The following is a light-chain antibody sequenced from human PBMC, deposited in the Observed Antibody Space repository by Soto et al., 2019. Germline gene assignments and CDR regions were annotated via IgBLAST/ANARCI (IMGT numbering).Light chain of an antibody. CDR3: QQLNSYPLT. J-gene: IGKJ4*01. CDR2: AAS. CDR1: QGISSY. Sequence: DIQLPQSPSFLSASVGDRVTITCRASQGISSYLAWYQQKPGKAPKLLIYAASTLQSGVPSRFSGSGSGTEFTLSISSLQPEDFATSYCQQLNSYPLTFGGGTKVEIK. V-gene: IGKV1-9*01.